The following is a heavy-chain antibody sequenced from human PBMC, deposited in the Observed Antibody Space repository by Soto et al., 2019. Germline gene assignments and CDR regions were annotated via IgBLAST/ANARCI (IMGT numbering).Heavy chain of an antibody. Sequence: EVQLVESGGGLVQPGGSLRLSCAASGFTFSSYEMNWVRQAPGKGLEWVSYISSSGSTIYYADSVKGRFTISRDNAKNSLYLQMNSLRAEDTAVYYCARDTGYDSSGWYFDYWGQGTLVTVSS. D-gene: IGHD3-22*01. V-gene: IGHV3-48*03. CDR1: GFTFSSYE. J-gene: IGHJ4*02. CDR2: ISSSGSTI. CDR3: ARDTGYDSSGWYFDY.